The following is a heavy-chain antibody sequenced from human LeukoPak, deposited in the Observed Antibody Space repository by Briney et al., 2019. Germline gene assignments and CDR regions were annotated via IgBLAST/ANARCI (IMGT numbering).Heavy chain of an antibody. CDR3: ARLAYYYDSSGYYYDKPRNAFDI. D-gene: IGHD3-22*01. CDR2: IYYSGST. CDR1: GGSISSSSYY. J-gene: IGHJ3*02. V-gene: IGHV4-39*01. Sequence: SETLSLTCTVSGGSISSSSYYWGWIRQPPGKGLEWIGSIYYSGSTYYNPSLKSRVTISVDTSKNQFSLKLSSVTAAGTAVYYCARLAYYYDSSGYYYDKPRNAFDIWGQGTMVTVSS.